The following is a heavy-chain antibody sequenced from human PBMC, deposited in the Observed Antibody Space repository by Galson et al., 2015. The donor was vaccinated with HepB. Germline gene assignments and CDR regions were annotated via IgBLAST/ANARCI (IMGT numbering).Heavy chain of an antibody. CDR3: AADPTYSSSWSGLGNYYHGMDV. CDR2: IVVGSGNT. CDR1: GFTFSSSA. D-gene: IGHD6-13*01. V-gene: IGHV1-58*01. J-gene: IGHJ6*02. Sequence: SVKVSCKASGFTFSSSAVQWVRQARGQRLEWIGWIVVGSGNTNYAQKFQERVTITRDMSTSTAYMELSSLRSEDTAVYYCAADPTYSSSWSGLGNYYHGMDVWGQGTTVTVSS.